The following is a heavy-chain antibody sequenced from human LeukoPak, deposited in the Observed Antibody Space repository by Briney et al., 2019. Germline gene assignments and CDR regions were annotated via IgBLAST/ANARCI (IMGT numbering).Heavy chain of an antibody. CDR1: GFTFSSYS. CDR3: ARVVEVATNPHHFNY. J-gene: IGHJ4*02. D-gene: IGHD2-15*01. Sequence: GGSLRLSCAASGFTFSSYSMNWVRQAPGKGLEWVSSISSSSSYIYYADSVKGRFTISRDNPKNTLYLQMSSLRAEDTAVYYCARVVEVATNPHHFNYWGQEALVTVAS. V-gene: IGHV3-21*01. CDR2: ISSSSSYI.